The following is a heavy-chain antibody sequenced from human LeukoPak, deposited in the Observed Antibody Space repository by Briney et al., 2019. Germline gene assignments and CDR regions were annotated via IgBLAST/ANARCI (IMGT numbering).Heavy chain of an antibody. Sequence: PGGSLRLSCAASGFTFNRYAMSWVRQAPGQGLEWVSAVSADGDYTYYADSVKGRFSISRDNSKNTLYLQMNSLRVGDTAVYYCAKRRYCDDINCRDFDCWGQGTLVTVSS. CDR1: GFTFNRYA. CDR2: VSADGDYT. CDR3: AKRRYCDDINCRDFDC. V-gene: IGHV3-23*01. D-gene: IGHD2-15*01. J-gene: IGHJ4*02.